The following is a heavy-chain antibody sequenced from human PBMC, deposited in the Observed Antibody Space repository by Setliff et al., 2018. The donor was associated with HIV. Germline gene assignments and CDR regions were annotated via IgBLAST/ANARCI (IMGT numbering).Heavy chain of an antibody. Sequence: SETLSLTCTVSGGSIISTPDYWGWIRQPPGKGLQWIGYIYYSGSPNYNPSLKSRVTISVDRSKNQVSLKMSSVTAADTAVYYCVRIWLHKDADIPRFDPWGQGILVTVSS. J-gene: IGHJ5*02. CDR2: IYYSGSP. V-gene: IGHV4-61*05. D-gene: IGHD6-19*01. CDR1: GGSIISTPDY. CDR3: VRIWLHKDADIPRFDP.